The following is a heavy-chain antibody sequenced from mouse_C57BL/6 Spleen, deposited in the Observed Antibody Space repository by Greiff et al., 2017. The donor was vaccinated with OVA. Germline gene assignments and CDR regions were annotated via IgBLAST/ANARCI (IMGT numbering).Heavy chain of an antibody. CDR3: AKGTTVVANYAMDY. V-gene: IGHV5-17*01. Sequence: EVQLQQSGGGLVKPGGSLKLSCAASGFTFRDYGMHWVRQAPEKGLEWVAYISSGSSTIYYADTVKGRFTISRDNAKNTLFLQMTSLRSEDTAMYYCAKGTTVVANYAMDYWGQGTSVTVSS. J-gene: IGHJ4*01. D-gene: IGHD1-1*01. CDR2: ISSGSSTI. CDR1: GFTFRDYG.